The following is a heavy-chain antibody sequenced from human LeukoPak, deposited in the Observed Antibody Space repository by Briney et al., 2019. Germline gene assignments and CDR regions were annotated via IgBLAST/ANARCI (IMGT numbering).Heavy chain of an antibody. J-gene: IGHJ2*01. D-gene: IGHD6-6*01. Sequence: WASVKVSCKASGYTFTGYYMHWVRQAPGQGLEWMGWINPNSGGTNYAQKFQGRVTMTRDTSISTAYMELSRLRSDDTAVYYCARVVEYSSSPKDWYFDLWGRGTLVTVSS. CDR2: INPNSGGT. CDR1: GYTFTGYY. CDR3: ARVVEYSSSPKDWYFDL. V-gene: IGHV1-2*02.